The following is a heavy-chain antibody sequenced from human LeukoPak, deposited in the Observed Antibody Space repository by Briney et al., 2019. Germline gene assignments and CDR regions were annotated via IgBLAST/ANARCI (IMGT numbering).Heavy chain of an antibody. V-gene: IGHV3-30*04. J-gene: IGHJ3*02. D-gene: IGHD5-24*01. CDR2: ISYAGSNE. CDR3: ARGDFRWEMATTIAFDI. Sequence: GGSLRLSCAPSGFTFRNYAMHWVRQAPGKGLEWVAVISYAGSNEHYADSVKGRFTVSRDNSKNTLFLQMNSLRAEDTAVYYCARGDFRWEMATTIAFDIWGQGTMVTVSS. CDR1: GFTFRNYA.